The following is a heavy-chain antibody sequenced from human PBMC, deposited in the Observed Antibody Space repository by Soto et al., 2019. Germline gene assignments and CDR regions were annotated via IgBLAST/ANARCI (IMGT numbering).Heavy chain of an antibody. CDR1: GFTFSSYA. J-gene: IGHJ4*02. D-gene: IGHD5-12*01. Sequence: GGSLRLSCAASGFTFSSYAMHWVRQAPGKGLEWVAVISYDGSNKYYADSVKGRFTISRDNSKNTLYLQMNSLRAEDTAVYYCARDHPDEDGYNYPDYWGQGTLVTVSS. CDR2: ISYDGSNK. CDR3: ARDHPDEDGYNYPDY. V-gene: IGHV3-30-3*01.